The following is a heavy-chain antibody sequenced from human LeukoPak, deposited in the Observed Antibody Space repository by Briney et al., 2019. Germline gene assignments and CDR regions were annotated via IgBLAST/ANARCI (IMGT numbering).Heavy chain of an antibody. V-gene: IGHV4-39*02. J-gene: IGHJ4*02. D-gene: IGHD4-17*01. CDR1: GGSISSSSYC. CDR3: ARDYGDLQGVFDY. Sequence: SETLSLTCTVSGGSISSSSYCWGWIRQPPGKGREWIGSIYYSGSTYYNPSLKSRVTISVDTSKNQFSLKLSSVTAADTAVYYCARDYGDLQGVFDYWGQGTLVTVSS. CDR2: IYYSGST.